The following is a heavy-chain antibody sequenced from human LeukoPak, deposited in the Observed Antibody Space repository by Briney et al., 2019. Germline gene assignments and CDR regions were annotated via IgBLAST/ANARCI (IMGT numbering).Heavy chain of an antibody. J-gene: IGHJ6*02. CDR3: SRLDDSSGWYHSYALDV. D-gene: IGHD6-19*01. CDR1: GFTFSDYH. V-gene: IGHV3-11*03. CDR2: IVGSSSYT. Sequence: KPGGSLRLSCAASGFTFSDYHMSWIRQAPGKGLEWVSFIVGSSSYTNYADSVRGRFTISRDKAKNSLYLQMNSLKTEDTAVYYCSRLDDSSGWYHSYALDVWGQGTTVTVSS.